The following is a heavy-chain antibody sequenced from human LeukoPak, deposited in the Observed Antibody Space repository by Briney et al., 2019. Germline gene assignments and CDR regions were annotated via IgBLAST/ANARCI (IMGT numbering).Heavy chain of an antibody. CDR1: GFTFSDYY. CDR3: AKVREWLRLRVYYFDY. CDR2: ISSAGNTI. Sequence: PGGSLRLSCAASGFTFSDYYMSWIRQVPGKGLEWISYISSAGNTIYYADSVKGRFTISRDNAKNSLYLQMNSLRAEDTAVYYCAKVREWLRLRVYYFDYWGQGTLVTVSS. V-gene: IGHV3-11*01. D-gene: IGHD5-12*01. J-gene: IGHJ4*02.